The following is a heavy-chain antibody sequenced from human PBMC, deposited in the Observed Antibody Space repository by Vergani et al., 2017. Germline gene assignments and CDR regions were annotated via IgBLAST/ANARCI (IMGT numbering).Heavy chain of an antibody. J-gene: IGHJ4*02. Sequence: QVQLQQWGAGLLKPSETLSLTCAVYGGSFSGYYWSWIRQPPGKGLEWVGRIYTSGSTNYNPSLKSRVTISVDTSTNQFSLKLSSVTAADTAVYYCARESGPYGDYTRGGGSWGQGTLVTVSS. CDR1: GGSFSGYY. CDR2: IYTSGST. D-gene: IGHD4-17*01. V-gene: IGHV4-59*10. CDR3: ARESGPYGDYTRGGGS.